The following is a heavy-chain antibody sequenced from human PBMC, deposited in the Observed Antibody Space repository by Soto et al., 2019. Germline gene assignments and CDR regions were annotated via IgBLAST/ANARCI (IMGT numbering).Heavy chain of an antibody. CDR1: GYTFTNYG. D-gene: IGHD6-19*01. CDR3: ARSGSGWYGGFYYGMDV. J-gene: IGHJ6*02. CDR2: VSPYNGNT. V-gene: IGHV1-18*04. Sequence: QVQLVQSGADVKKPGASVRVSCKASGYTFTNYGISWVRQAPGQGLEWMGWVSPYNGNTEYAEKFQGRVTMTTDTSTSTAYMEVRSPRSDDTAVYHCARSGSGWYGGFYYGMDVWGQGTTLIVSS.